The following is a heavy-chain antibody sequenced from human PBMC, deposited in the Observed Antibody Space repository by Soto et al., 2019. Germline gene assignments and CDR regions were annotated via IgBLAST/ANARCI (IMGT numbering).Heavy chain of an antibody. CDR2: INPKSGAT. CDR1: GYRFTGYG. D-gene: IGHD6-13*01. CDR3: AREHSSSWYVDYYYGMDV. V-gene: IGHV1-2*02. J-gene: IGHJ6*02. Sequence: SVKVSGKASGYRFTGYGLHWVRQAPGQGLQWMGWINPKSGATDYAQKFQGRVTMTREMSTNTAYLELSGLRSDDTAVYYCAREHSSSWYVDYYYGMDVWCQGSTVTVS.